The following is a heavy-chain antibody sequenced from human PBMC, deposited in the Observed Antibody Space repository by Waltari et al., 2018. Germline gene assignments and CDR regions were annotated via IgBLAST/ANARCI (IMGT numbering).Heavy chain of an antibody. Sequence: EVQLVESGGGLVQPGGSLRLSCAASGFTFSSYWMSWVRQAPGMGLEWVANIKQDGSEKYYVDSGKGRFTISRDNAKNSLYLQMNSLRAEDTAVYYCARLITGTIFSLDWYFDLWGRGTLVTVSS. D-gene: IGHD1-7*01. CDR1: GFTFSSYW. J-gene: IGHJ2*01. V-gene: IGHV3-7*01. CDR2: IKQDGSEK. CDR3: ARLITGTIFSLDWYFDL.